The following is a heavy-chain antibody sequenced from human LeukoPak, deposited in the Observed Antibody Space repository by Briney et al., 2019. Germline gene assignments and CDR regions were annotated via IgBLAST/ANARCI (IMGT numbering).Heavy chain of an antibody. CDR3: AKDRGSGYYYYGMDV. J-gene: IGHJ6*02. CDR2: ISWNSGSI. CDR1: GFTFDDYA. D-gene: IGHD6-19*01. V-gene: IGHV3-9*01. Sequence: PGGSLRLSCAASGFTFDDYAMHWVRQAPGKGLEWVSGISWNSGSIGYADSVKGRFTISRDSAKNSLYLQMNSLRAEDTALYYCAKDRGSGYYYYGMDVWGQGTTVTVSS.